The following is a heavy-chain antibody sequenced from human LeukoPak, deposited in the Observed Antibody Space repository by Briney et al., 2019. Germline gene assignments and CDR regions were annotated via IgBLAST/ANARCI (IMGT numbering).Heavy chain of an antibody. V-gene: IGHV4-59*12. J-gene: IGHJ3*02. Sequence: SETLSLTCTVSGGSISSYYWSWIRQPPGKGLEWIGSIYYSGSTYYNPSLKSRVTISVDTSKNQFSLKLSSVTAADTAVYYCARQMTTDAFDIWGQGTMVTVSS. D-gene: IGHD4-17*01. CDR2: IYYSGST. CDR1: GGSISSYY. CDR3: ARQMTTDAFDI.